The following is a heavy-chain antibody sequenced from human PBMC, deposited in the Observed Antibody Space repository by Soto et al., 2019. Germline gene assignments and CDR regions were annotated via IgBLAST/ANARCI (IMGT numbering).Heavy chain of an antibody. CDR2: IYYSGST. CDR3: ARDLARFLEWNNWFDP. V-gene: IGHV4-59*01. CDR1: GGSISSYY. D-gene: IGHD3-3*01. Sequence: SETLSLTCTVSGGSISSYYWSWIWQPPGKGLEWIGYIYYSGSTNYNPSLKSRVTISVDTSKNQFSLKLSSVTAADTAVYYCARDLARFLEWNNWFDPWGQETLVTVSS. J-gene: IGHJ5*02.